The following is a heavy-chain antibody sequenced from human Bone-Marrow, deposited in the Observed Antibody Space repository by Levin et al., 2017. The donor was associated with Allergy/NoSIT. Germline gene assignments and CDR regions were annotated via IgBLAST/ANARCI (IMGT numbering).Heavy chain of an antibody. V-gene: IGHV3-15*01. J-gene: IGHJ4*02. CDR2: IKGQVDGGTA. Sequence: GLEWLGRIKGQVDGGTADYATAVKGRFSISRDDSEETVYLQMTTLTAEDTGIYFCTTDRDWGQGTVVTVSS. CDR3: TTDRD.